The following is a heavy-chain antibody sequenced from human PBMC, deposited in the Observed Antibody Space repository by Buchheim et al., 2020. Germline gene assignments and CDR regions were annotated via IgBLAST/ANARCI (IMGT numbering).Heavy chain of an antibody. V-gene: IGHV3-23*01. D-gene: IGHD2-15*01. J-gene: IGHJ4*02. CDR3: AKVGAGYSQSLDFDY. Sequence: EVQLLESGGGLVQPGGSLRLSCATSGFTFSNYAMSWVRQPPGKGLEWVTGISGSGSSTKYSNSVKGRFTISRDNSKNTVYLQMNSLRAEDTAVYYCAKVGAGYSQSLDFDYWGQGTL. CDR1: GFTFSNYA. CDR2: ISGSGSST.